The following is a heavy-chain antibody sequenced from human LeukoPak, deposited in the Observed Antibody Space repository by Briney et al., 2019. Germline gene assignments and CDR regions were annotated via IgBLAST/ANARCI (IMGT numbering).Heavy chain of an antibody. V-gene: IGHV3-30*02. Sequence: TGGSLRLSCAASGFTFSSYGMHWVRQAPGKGLEWVAFIRYDGSNKYYADSVKGRFTISRDNSKNTLYLQMNSLRAEDTAVYYCAKDRVRGNYFDYWGQGTLVTVSS. CDR1: GFTFSSYG. CDR3: AKDRVRGNYFDY. D-gene: IGHD3-10*01. CDR2: IRYDGSNK. J-gene: IGHJ4*02.